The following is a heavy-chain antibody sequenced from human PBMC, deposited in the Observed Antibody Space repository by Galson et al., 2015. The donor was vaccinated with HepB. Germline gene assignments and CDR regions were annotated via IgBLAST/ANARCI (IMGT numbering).Heavy chain of an antibody. CDR2: IKQDGSEK. V-gene: IGHV3-7*03. D-gene: IGHD3-10*01. CDR1: GFTFSSYW. Sequence: SLRLSCAASGFTFSSYWMSWVRQAPGKGLEWVANIKQDGSEKYYVDSVKGRFTISRDNAKNSLYLQMNSLRAEDTAVYYCARDQVLLWFGEDWYFDLWSRGTLVTVSS. J-gene: IGHJ2*01. CDR3: ARDQVLLWFGEDWYFDL.